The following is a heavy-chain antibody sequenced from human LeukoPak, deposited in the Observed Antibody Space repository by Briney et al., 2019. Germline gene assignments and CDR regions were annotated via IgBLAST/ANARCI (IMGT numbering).Heavy chain of an antibody. V-gene: IGHV3-74*01. CDR1: GFTFSSNW. J-gene: IGHJ4*02. CDR3: ARGYSDSSAYTKGY. CDR2: VNRDGST. D-gene: IGHD3-22*01. Sequence: GGSLRLSCAASGFTFSSNWMHWVRHAPGEGLVWVSRVNRDGSTSYADSVKGRFTISRDNAKNTLYLQMNSLRAEDTAVYYCARGYSDSSAYTKGYWGQGTLVTVSS.